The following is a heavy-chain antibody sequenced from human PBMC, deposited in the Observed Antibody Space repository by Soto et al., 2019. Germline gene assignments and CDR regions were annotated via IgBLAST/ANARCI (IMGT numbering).Heavy chain of an antibody. CDR2: IYHSGNT. Sequence: QVQLQESGPGLVKPSGTLSLTCAVSGGSINSSNWWTWVRQPPGKGLEWIGNIYHSGNTNYNPSLKSRVTISVTKSKNQFSLRPGPVAGPETATYYCAREGPATIGADLSWVDPRGQGTLVTVSS. CDR3: AREGPATIGADLSWVDP. J-gene: IGHJ5*02. V-gene: IGHV4-4*02. D-gene: IGHD5-12*01. CDR1: GGSINSSNW.